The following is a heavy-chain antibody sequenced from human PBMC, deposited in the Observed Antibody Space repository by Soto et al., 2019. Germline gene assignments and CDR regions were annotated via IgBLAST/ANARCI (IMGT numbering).Heavy chain of an antibody. Sequence: SGPTLVNPTQTLTLTCTFSGFSLSTTGVGVSWIRQPPGKALEWLALIYWHDDKRYSPSLKSRLSITKDTSKNQVVLTMTDMDPVDSATYYCAHRGGATVGLYYFDYWGQGVLVTVSS. CDR2: IYWHDDK. J-gene: IGHJ4*02. CDR3: AHRGGATVGLYYFDY. D-gene: IGHD3-16*01. V-gene: IGHV2-5*01. CDR1: GFSLSTTGVG.